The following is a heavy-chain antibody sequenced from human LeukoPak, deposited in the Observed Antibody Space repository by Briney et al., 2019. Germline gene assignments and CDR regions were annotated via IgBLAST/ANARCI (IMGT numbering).Heavy chain of an antibody. CDR2: ISPSGSSI. CDR1: GFTFSSYE. CDR3: ASGSQIGS. V-gene: IGHV3-48*03. Sequence: GGFRISCCAASGFTFSSYEMNWVRQAPGKGLEWVSYISPSGSSIYYADSVKGRFTISRDNAKNSLFLQMNSLRAEDTAVYYCASGSQIGSWGQGTLVTVSS. D-gene: IGHD2-15*01. J-gene: IGHJ4*02.